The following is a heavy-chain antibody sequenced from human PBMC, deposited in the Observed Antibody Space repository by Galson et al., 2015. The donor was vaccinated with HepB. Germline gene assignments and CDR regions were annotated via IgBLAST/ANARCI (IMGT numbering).Heavy chain of an antibody. CDR2: IKQDGSEK. D-gene: IGHD2-2*02. CDR1: GFTFSSYW. V-gene: IGHV3-7*03. Sequence: SLRLSCAASGFTFSSYWMSWVRQAPGKGLEWVANIKQDGSEKYYVDSVKGRFTISRDNAKNSLYLQMNSLRAEDTAVYYCARAGVVVPAAINWIGAFDIWGQGTMVTVSS. J-gene: IGHJ3*02. CDR3: ARAGVVVPAAINWIGAFDI.